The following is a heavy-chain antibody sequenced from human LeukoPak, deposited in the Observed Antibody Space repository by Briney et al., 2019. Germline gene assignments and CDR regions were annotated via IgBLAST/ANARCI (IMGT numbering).Heavy chain of an antibody. Sequence: GGSLRLSCAASGFTFSNYWMSWVRQAPGKGLEWVANIKQDGSEKYYVDSVKGRFTISRDNAKNSLYLQMNSLRAEDTAVYYCARDPGYSSGWYDIDYWGQGTLVTVSS. CDR2: IKQDGSEK. J-gene: IGHJ4*02. D-gene: IGHD6-19*01. V-gene: IGHV3-7*01. CDR1: GFTFSNYW. CDR3: ARDPGYSSGWYDIDY.